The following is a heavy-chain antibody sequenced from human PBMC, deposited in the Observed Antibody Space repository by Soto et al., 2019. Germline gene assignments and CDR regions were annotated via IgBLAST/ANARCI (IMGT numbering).Heavy chain of an antibody. CDR1: GGSISAYY. J-gene: IGHJ4*02. D-gene: IGHD2-21*02. Sequence: ETLSLTCTVSGGSISAYYWTWIRQPPGKGLEWIGYIYTGSTNYNPALKSRVTISVHTSRNQVSLKLNSVTAADTAVYDCARAVGGGNSLWYWGQGTLVTVSS. CDR3: ARAVGGGNSLWY. CDR2: IYTGST. V-gene: IGHV4-59*01.